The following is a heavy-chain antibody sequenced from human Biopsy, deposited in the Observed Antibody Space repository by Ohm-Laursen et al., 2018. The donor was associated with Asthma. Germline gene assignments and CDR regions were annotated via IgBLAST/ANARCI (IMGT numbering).Heavy chain of an antibody. V-gene: IGHV4-59*11. D-gene: IGHD2-15*01. J-gene: IGHJ5*02. CDR2: VSHTGST. CDR3: ARLADCSGGACYSYGWFDP. Sequence: GTLSLTCTVSGGSIRSHDWTWIRLPPGEGLEYIGDVSHTGSTNYNPSLKSRVTMSLDTSKNQFSLRLTSVTPADTAVYYCARLADCSGGACYSYGWFDPWGQGTRVTVSS. CDR1: GGSIRSHD.